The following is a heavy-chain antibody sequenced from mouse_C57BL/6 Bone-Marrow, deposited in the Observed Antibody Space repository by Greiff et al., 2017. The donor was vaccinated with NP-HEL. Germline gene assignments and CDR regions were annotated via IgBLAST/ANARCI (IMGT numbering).Heavy chain of an antibody. V-gene: IGHV2-5*01. D-gene: IGHD1-1*01. CDR3: AKVHYYGSSHWYFDV. J-gene: IGHJ1*03. Sequence: QVQLQQSGPGLVQPSQSLSITCTVSGFSLTSYGVPWVRQSPGKGLEWLGVIWRGGSTDYNAAFMSRLSITKDNSKSQVFFKMNSLQADDTAIYYCAKVHYYGSSHWYFDVWGTGTTVTVSS. CDR2: IWRGGST. CDR1: GFSLTSYG.